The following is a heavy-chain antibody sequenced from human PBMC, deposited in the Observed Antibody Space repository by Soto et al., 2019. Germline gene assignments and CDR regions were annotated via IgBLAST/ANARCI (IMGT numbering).Heavy chain of an antibody. CDR3: ARVPRNNWNYFDY. J-gene: IGHJ4*02. CDR1: GGSISSGGYS. CDR2: IYHSGST. V-gene: IGHV4-30-2*01. Sequence: SETLSLTCAVSGGSISSGGYSWSWIRQPPGKGLEWIGYIYHSGSTYYNPSLKSRVTISVDRSKNQFSLKLSSVTAADTAVYYCARVPRNNWNYFDYWGQGTLVTVSS. D-gene: IGHD1-20*01.